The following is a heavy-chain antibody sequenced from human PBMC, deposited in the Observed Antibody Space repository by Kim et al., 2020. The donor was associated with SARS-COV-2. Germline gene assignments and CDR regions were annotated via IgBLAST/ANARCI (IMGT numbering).Heavy chain of an antibody. CDR3: AKDWQQLEYFDY. CDR2: IWYDGSNK. J-gene: IGHJ4*02. V-gene: IGHV3-33*06. CDR1: GFTFSSYG. Sequence: GGSLRLSCAASGFTFSSYGMHWVRQAPGKGLEWVAVIWYDGSNKYYADSVKGRFTISSDNSKNTLYLQMNSLRAEDTAVYYCAKDWQQLEYFDYWGQGTLVTVCS. D-gene: IGHD6-13*01.